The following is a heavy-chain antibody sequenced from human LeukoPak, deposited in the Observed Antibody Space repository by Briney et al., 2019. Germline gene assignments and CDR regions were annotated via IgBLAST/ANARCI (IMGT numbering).Heavy chain of an antibody. CDR2: ISSSSSYI. J-gene: IGHJ6*02. Sequence: GGSLRLSCAASGFTFSSYSMNWVRQAPGKGLEWVSSISSSSSYIYYADSVKGRFTISRDNAKNSLYLQMNSLRAEDTAVYYCARAKTGYSSSSGYYYYYGMDVWGQGTTVTVSS. V-gene: IGHV3-21*01. D-gene: IGHD6-6*01. CDR1: GFTFSSYS. CDR3: ARAKTGYSSSSGYYYYYGMDV.